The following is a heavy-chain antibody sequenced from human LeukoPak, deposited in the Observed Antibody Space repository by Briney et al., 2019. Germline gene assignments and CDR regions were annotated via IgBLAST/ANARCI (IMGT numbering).Heavy chain of an antibody. CDR1: GFTFSSYG. Sequence: GRSLRLSCAASGFTFSSYGMHWVRQAPGKGLEWVAAISYDGRNKEYVDSVKGRFTISRDNSKNTLYLQMNSLRAEDTAVYYCAKDRGYSHGFEYWGQGTLVTVSS. CDR2: ISYDGRNK. V-gene: IGHV3-30*18. D-gene: IGHD5-12*01. J-gene: IGHJ4*02. CDR3: AKDRGYSHGFEY.